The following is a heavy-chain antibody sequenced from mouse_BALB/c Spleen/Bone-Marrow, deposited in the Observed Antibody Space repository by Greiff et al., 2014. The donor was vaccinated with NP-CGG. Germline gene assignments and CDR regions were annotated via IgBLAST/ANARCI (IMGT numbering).Heavy chain of an antibody. CDR3: TDLGTDY. CDR1: GFTFSSYW. V-gene: IGHV6-3*01. CDR2: IRLKSDNYAT. J-gene: IGHJ2*01. Sequence: LQQSGGGLVQPGGSMKLSCVASGFTFSSYWMSWVRQSPEKGLEWVAEIRLKSDNYATHYAESVKGKFTISRDDSKSRLYLQMNSLRAEDTGIYYCTDLGTDYWGQGTTLTVSS. D-gene: IGHD4-1*01.